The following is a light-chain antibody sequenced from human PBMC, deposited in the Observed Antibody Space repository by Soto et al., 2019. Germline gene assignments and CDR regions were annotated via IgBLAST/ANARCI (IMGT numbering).Light chain of an antibody. Sequence: QSALTQPASVSGSPGQSITISCTGTNNDVGAYNYVSWYQQHPGKAPKLMIFDVSNRPSGVSNRFSGSKSGNTASLTISGLQAEDEADYYCSSYTSSTTDYVFGTGTKVTVL. V-gene: IGLV2-14*01. CDR3: SSYTSSTTDYV. J-gene: IGLJ1*01. CDR2: DVS. CDR1: NNDVGAYNY.